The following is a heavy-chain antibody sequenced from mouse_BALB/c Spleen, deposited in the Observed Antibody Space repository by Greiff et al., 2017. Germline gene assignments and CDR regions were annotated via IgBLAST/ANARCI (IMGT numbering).Heavy chain of an antibody. CDR2: IRNKANGYTT. CDR1: GFTFTDYY. Sequence: EVKLMESGGGLVQPGGSLRLSCATSGFTFTDYYMSWVRQPPGKALEWLGFIRNKANGYTTEYSASVKGRFTISRDNSQSILYLQMNTLRAEDSATYYCARLDSSGYYAMDYWGQGTSVTVSS. D-gene: IGHD3-2*01. V-gene: IGHV7-3*02. J-gene: IGHJ4*01. CDR3: ARLDSSGYYAMDY.